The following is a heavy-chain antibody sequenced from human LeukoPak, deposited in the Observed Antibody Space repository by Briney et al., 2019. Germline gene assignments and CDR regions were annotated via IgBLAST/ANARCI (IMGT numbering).Heavy chain of an antibody. J-gene: IGHJ4*02. CDR1: GFTFSSYG. Sequence: GGSLRLSCAASGFTFSSYGMHWVRQAPGKGLEWVAVISYDGSNKYYADSVKGRFTISRDNSKNTLYLQMNSLRAEDTAVYYCAKDLMSGEEAVVGYWGQGTLVTVSS. D-gene: IGHD6-19*01. CDR3: AKDLMSGEEAVVGY. CDR2: ISYDGSNK. V-gene: IGHV3-30*18.